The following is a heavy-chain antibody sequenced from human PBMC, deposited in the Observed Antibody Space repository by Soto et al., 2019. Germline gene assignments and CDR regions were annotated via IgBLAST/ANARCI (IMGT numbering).Heavy chain of an antibody. D-gene: IGHD2-15*01. CDR3: ARDVVRSTAGDS. V-gene: IGHV1-69*01. CDR1: GGTFSTSS. CDR2: IIPIFTRT. Sequence: QLQLVQSGTEVKEPGSSVKVSCKASGGTFSTSSFVWVRQGPGQELEWMGGIIPIFTRTNFAQKFQGRVTFSADESTRTTYMELRSLTSEDTAIYYCARDVVRSTAGDSWGQGTLVTVSS. J-gene: IGHJ4*02.